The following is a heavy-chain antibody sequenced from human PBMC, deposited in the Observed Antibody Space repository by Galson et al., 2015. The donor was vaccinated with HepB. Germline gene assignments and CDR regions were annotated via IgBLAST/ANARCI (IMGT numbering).Heavy chain of an antibody. V-gene: IGHV3-48*02. D-gene: IGHD3-10*02. J-gene: IGHJ4*02. Sequence: SLRLSCAASGVTFSTYSMNWVRQAPGKGLEWISYISSISSGIYYADSVKGRFTISRDNVKDSLFLQMNSLRDEDTAVYYCVRESGFYYVDWGQGTLVTVSS. CDR2: ISSISSGI. CDR3: VRESGFYYVD. CDR1: GVTFSTYS.